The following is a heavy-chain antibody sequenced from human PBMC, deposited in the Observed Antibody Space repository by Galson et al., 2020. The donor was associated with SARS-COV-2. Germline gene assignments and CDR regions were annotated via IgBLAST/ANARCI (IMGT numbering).Heavy chain of an antibody. V-gene: IGHV3-23*01. CDR2: ITGGSFST. CDR3: AKVAGANYFDS. J-gene: IGHJ4*02. Sequence: GGSLRLSCAASGFTFSYFAMAWVRQAPGKGLEWVSAITGGSFSTYYAESVKGRFTISRDNSKNTVHLEMNSLRADDTALYYCAKVAGANYFDSWGQGILVTVSS. D-gene: IGHD1-26*01. CDR1: GFTFSYFA.